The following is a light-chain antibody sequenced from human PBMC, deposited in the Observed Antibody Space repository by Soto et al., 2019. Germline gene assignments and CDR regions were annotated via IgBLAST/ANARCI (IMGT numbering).Light chain of an antibody. V-gene: IGKV1-6*01. Sequence: ALQMTQSPSSLSASVRYRVTITCRASQGIRKALGWYQHTPGKAPKLLIYAASSLQSGVPSRFSGRGSGTDFPLTISSLQPEDFASYYGLHVYNYPRTFGQGTRWIS. J-gene: IGKJ1*01. CDR3: LHVYNYPRT. CDR1: QGIRKA. CDR2: AAS.